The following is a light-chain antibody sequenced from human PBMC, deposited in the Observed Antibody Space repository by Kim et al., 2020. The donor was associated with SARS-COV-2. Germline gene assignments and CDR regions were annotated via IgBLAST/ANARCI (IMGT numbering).Light chain of an antibody. V-gene: IGLV3-9*01. CDR2: RDS. Sequence: VSVALGQTARITCGGNNIGSKNVHWYQQKPGQAPVLVIYRDSNRPSGIPERFSGSNSGNTATLTISRAQAGDEADYYCQVWDSQGVFGGGTQLTVL. J-gene: IGLJ3*02. CDR3: QVWDSQGV. CDR1: NIGSKN.